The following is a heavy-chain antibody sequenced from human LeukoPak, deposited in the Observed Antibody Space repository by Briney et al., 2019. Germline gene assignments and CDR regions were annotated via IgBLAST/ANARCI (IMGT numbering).Heavy chain of an antibody. CDR3: ARGRGRRGSDAFDI. CDR1: GFTFSNYA. Sequence: GGSLRLSCAASGFTFSNYAIHWVRQAPGKGLEWVAFISSGGSDKFYADSVKGRFTVSRDNSKNTLYLQMNNLRTEDTAVYYCARGRGRRGSDAFDIWGQGTMVTVSS. CDR2: ISSGGSDK. V-gene: IGHV3-30-3*01. J-gene: IGHJ3*02. D-gene: IGHD1-26*01.